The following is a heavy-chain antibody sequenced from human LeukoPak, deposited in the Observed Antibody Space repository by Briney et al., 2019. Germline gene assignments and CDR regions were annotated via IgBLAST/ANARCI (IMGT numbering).Heavy chain of an antibody. D-gene: IGHD2-2*01. CDR1: GGSFSGYY. CDR2: INHSGST. J-gene: IGHJ4*02. V-gene: IGHV4-34*01. Sequence: SETLSLTCAVYGGSFSGYYWSWIRQPPGKGLEWIGEINHSGSTNYNPSLKSRVTISVETSKNQFSLKLSSVTAADTAVYYCARSGASCHYYFDYWGQGTLVTVSS. CDR3: ARSGASCHYYFDY.